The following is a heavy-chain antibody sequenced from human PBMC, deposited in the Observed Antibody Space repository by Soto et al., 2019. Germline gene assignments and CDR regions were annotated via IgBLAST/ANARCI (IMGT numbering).Heavy chain of an antibody. V-gene: IGHV4-39*01. D-gene: IGHD3-16*02. J-gene: IGHJ3*02. Sequence: QLQLQESGPGLVKPSETLSLTCTVSGGSISSSSYYWGWIRQPPGKGLEWIGSIYYSGSTYYNPSLKSRVTISVDTSKNQFSLKLSSVTAADTAVYYCASPMGTFGGVIVLFNAFDIWGQGTMVTVSS. CDR1: GGSISSSSYY. CDR3: ASPMGTFGGVIVLFNAFDI. CDR2: IYYSGST.